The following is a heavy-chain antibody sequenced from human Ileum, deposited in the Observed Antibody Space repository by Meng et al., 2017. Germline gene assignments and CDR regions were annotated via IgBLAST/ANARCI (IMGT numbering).Heavy chain of an antibody. Sequence: VPLHNPGPLLVKPSHTLPLTCTVPGASTKSVCYHSSWIRQHPGKGLEWIGYIYYSGTAYYNPSLKSRASISLDTSKNQFSLQLSSVTAADTAVYYCARVLTAGPFDFWGQGMLVTVSS. CDR2: IYYSGTA. D-gene: IGHD5-18*01. J-gene: IGHJ4*02. CDR3: ARVLTAGPFDF. CDR1: GASTKSVCYH. V-gene: IGHV4-31*03.